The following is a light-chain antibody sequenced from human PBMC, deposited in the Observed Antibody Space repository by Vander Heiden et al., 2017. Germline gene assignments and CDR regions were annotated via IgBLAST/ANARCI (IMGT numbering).Light chain of an antibody. V-gene: IGLV1-47*01. Sequence: QSVLTQQPSASGTPGQRVPISCSGSSSNMGGNNYVYWYQQFPGTAPKLLIYRNKQRPSGVPDRFSGSKSGTSASLAISGLRSDDEADYYCVAWDNSLSAVLFGGGTKLTVL. J-gene: IGLJ2*01. CDR2: RNK. CDR1: SSNMGGNNY. CDR3: VAWDNSLSAVL.